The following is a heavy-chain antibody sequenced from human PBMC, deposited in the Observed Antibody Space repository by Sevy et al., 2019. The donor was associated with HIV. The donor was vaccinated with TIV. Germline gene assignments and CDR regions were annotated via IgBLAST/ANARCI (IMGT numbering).Heavy chain of an antibody. J-gene: IGHJ5*02. D-gene: IGHD2-2*01. Sequence: ASVKVSCKTSGYTFTNYFITWVRQAPGQGLEWMGRISRYDTNYAQKFQGRVTMTTDTSTSTVYMELRSLKSDDTAVYYCARGSAAPKYNWFDPWGQGTLVTVSS. CDR1: GYTFTNYF. V-gene: IGHV1-18*01. CDR2: ISRYDT. CDR3: ARGSAAPKYNWFDP.